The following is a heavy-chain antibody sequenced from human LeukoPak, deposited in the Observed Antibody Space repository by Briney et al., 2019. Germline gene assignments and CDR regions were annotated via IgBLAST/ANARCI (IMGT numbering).Heavy chain of an antibody. CDR2: IKQDGSEK. D-gene: IGHD6-19*01. CDR1: GFTFSSYW. V-gene: IGHV3-7*01. CDR3: ATFTPLAGNFDY. J-gene: IGHJ4*02. Sequence: GGSLRLSCAASGFTFSSYWMSWVRQAPGKGLEWVANIKQDGSEKYYVDSVKGRFTISRDNAKNPLYLQMNSLRSEDTAVYYCATFTPLAGNFDYWGQGTLVTVSS.